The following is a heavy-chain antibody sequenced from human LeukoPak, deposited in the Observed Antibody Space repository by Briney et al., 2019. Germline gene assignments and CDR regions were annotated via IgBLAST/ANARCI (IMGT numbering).Heavy chain of an antibody. Sequence: GESLKISCKGSGYSFTSYWISWVRQMPGKGLEWIGIIYPGDSDTRYSPSFQGQVTISADKSISTAYLQWSSLKASDTAMYYCARDSTYSSGWYDYWGQGTLVTVSS. CDR3: ARDSTYSSGWYDY. D-gene: IGHD6-19*01. J-gene: IGHJ4*02. V-gene: IGHV5-51*01. CDR1: GYSFTSYW. CDR2: IYPGDSDT.